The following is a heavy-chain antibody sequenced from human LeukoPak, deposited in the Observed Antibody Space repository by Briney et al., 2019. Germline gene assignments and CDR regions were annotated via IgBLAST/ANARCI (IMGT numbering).Heavy chain of an antibody. CDR3: ATVSPQIAAGPGPPSDAFDI. V-gene: IGHV5-51*01. J-gene: IGHJ3*02. CDR2: IYPGDSDT. D-gene: IGHD6-6*01. CDR1: GYSFTSYW. Sequence: GESLKISCKGSGYSFTSYWIGWVRQMPGKGLEWMGIIYPGDSDTRYSPSSQGQVTISADKSISTAYLQWSSLKASDTAMYYCATVSPQIAAGPGPPSDAFDIWGQGTMVTVSS.